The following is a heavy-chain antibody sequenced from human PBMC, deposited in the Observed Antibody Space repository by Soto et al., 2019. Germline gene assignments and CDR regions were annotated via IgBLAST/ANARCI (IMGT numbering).Heavy chain of an antibody. CDR3: AREAGRQTGNTVY. D-gene: IGHD4-17*01. J-gene: IGHJ4*02. Sequence: GASVKVSCKASGYTFTSYGISWVRQATGQGLEWMGWMNPNSGNTGYAQKFQGRVTMTRNTSISTAYMELSSLRSEDTAVYYCAREAGRQTGNTVYWGQGTLVTVSS. V-gene: IGHV1-8*02. CDR1: GYTFTSYG. CDR2: MNPNSGNT.